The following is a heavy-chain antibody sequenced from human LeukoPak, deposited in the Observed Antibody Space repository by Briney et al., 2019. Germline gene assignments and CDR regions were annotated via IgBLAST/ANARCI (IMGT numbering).Heavy chain of an antibody. CDR1: GYTFTSYG. J-gene: IGHJ4*02. Sequence: ASVKVSCKASGYTFTSYGISWVRQAPGQGLEWMGWINPNSGGTNYAQKFQGRVTMTRDTSISTAYMELSRLRSDDTAVYYCARGDLYFDYWGQGTLVTVSS. CDR3: ARGDLYFDY. V-gene: IGHV1-2*02. D-gene: IGHD2-21*02. CDR2: INPNSGGT.